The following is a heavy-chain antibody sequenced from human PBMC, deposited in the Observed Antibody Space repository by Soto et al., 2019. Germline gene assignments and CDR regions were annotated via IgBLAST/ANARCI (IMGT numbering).Heavy chain of an antibody. CDR2: ISGSGGST. CDR3: AKKIDFWSGYHT. CDR1: GFTFGSYA. Sequence: GGSLRLSCAASGFTFGSYAMSWVRQAPGKGLEWVSAISGSGGSTYYADSVKGRFTISRDNSKNTLYLQMNSLRAEDTAVYYCAKKIDFWSGYHTWGQGTLVTVSS. V-gene: IGHV3-23*01. J-gene: IGHJ5*02. D-gene: IGHD3-3*01.